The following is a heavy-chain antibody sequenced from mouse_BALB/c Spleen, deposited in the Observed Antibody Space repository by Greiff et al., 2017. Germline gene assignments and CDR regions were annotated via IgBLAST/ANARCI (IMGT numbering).Heavy chain of an antibody. Sequence: VQLQQSGPELVKPGASVKMSCKASGYTFTSYVMHWVLQKPGQGLEWIGYINPYNDGTKYNEKFKGKATLTSDKSSSTAYMELSSLTSEDSAVYNCAREDITTVLATGAMDYWGQGTSVTVSA. CDR2: INPYNDGT. V-gene: IGHV1-14*01. CDR3: AREDITTVLATGAMDY. J-gene: IGHJ4*01. D-gene: IGHD1-1*01. CDR1: GYTFTSYV.